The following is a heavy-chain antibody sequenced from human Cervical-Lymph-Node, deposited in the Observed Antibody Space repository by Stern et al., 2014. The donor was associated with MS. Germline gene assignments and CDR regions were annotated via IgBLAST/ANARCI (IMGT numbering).Heavy chain of an antibody. J-gene: IGHJ6*02. CDR2: INPSGAT. CDR3: AVRYCSGGRCYSVPDV. V-gene: IGHV1-46*02. CDR1: EYTHNNYL. Sequence: VKLVESGSEVKKQGASVKVSCKASEYTHNNYLIHWVRQAPGQRPDWMGVINPSGATNYAQKVQDRVTMTTDASTSTFYMELSRLRSEDTAVYYCAVRYCSGGRCYSVPDVWGQGTTVIVSS. D-gene: IGHD2-15*01.